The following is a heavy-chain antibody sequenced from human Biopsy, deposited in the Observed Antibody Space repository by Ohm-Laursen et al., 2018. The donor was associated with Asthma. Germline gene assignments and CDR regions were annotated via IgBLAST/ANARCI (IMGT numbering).Heavy chain of an antibody. Sequence: SLRLSCAAPGFNFKTYGMHWVRQAPGKGLEWVAVISYDGSSIYYADSVKGRFTISRDNSKNTLSLQMNSLTAEDTAVYYCAREGVAGTHIEDWGQGTLVTVSS. CDR1: GFNFKTYG. CDR2: ISYDGSSI. CDR3: AREGVAGTHIED. V-gene: IGHV3-30*19. J-gene: IGHJ4*02. D-gene: IGHD6-19*01.